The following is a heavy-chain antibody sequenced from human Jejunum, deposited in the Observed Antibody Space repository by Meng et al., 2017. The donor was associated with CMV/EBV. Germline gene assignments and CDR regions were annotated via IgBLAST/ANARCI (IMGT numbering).Heavy chain of an antibody. D-gene: IGHD3-10*01. Sequence: SGFTLSEYGMTWVRQAPGKGLEWVSLISGSGVSTYYADSVKGRFTISRDNSKSTLFLQMNSLRAEDTAVYYCAKDGSGSPYDYYLDYWGQGTLVTVSS. J-gene: IGHJ4*02. CDR1: GFTLSEYG. CDR3: AKDGSGSPYDYYLDY. V-gene: IGHV3-23*01. CDR2: ISGSGVST.